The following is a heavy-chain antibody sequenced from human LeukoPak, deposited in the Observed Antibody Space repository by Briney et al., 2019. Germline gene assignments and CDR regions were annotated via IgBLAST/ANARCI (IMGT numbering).Heavy chain of an antibody. CDR1: GYTFTNYG. CDR3: ARVVSGIYSDF. V-gene: IGHV1-18*01. CDR2: IGTYTGNT. Sequence: ASVKVSCKASGYTFTNYGINWVRQAPGQGLEWMGWIGTYTGNTKYVQKVRDRVTMTTDTSTSTAYMELRSLSSDDTAVYYCARVVSGIYSDFWGQGTLVTVSS. J-gene: IGHJ4*02. D-gene: IGHD2-8*01.